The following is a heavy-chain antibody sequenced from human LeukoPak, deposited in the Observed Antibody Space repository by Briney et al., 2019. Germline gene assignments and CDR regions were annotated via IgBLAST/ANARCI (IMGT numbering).Heavy chain of an antibody. CDR3: ARYKQQLVRLDNWFDP. Sequence: GESLKISCKGSGYSFTSYWIGWVRQMTGKGLEWMGIIYPGDSDTRYSPSFQGQVTISADKSISTAYLQWSSLKASDTAMYYCARYKQQLVRLDNWFDPWGQGTLVTVSS. J-gene: IGHJ5*02. D-gene: IGHD6-13*01. CDR1: GYSFTSYW. V-gene: IGHV5-51*01. CDR2: IYPGDSDT.